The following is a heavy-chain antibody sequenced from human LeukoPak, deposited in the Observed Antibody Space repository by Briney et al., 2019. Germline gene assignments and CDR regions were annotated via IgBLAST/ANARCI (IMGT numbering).Heavy chain of an antibody. V-gene: IGHV1-2*02. D-gene: IGHD4-11*01. Sequence: GASVKVSCKASGYTFTGYYMHWVRQAPGQGLEWMGWINPNSGGTNYAQKFQGRITLTSDTSISTAYMELTRLTSDDMAVYYCARDADRGYHYHDYFGPWGQGTLVTVSS. J-gene: IGHJ5*02. CDR3: ARDADRGYHYHDYFGP. CDR2: INPNSGGT. CDR1: GYTFTGYY.